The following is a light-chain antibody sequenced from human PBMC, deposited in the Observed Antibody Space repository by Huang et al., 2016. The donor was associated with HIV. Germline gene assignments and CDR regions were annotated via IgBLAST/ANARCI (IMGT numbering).Light chain of an antibody. CDR2: SAS. J-gene: IGKJ5*01. CDR3: QQSYSALSS. Sequence: IQLIQSPTSLSASVGDRVSITCRESQSISTYLHWYHQKPGKAPKLLISSASSLHSGVPSRFSGSGSGTDFTLTIKGLQLDDFATYYCQQSYSALSSFGPGTRL. V-gene: IGKV1-39*01. CDR1: QSISTY.